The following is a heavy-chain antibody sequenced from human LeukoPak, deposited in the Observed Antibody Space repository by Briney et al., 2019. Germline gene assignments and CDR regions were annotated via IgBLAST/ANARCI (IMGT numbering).Heavy chain of an antibody. Sequence: GGSLRLSCAASGFTFSDYYMSWIRQAPGKGLEWVSYISSSSRTIYYADSVKGRFTISRDNAKNSLYLQMNSLRAEDTAVYYCARALIEGSAFDIWGQGTMVTVSS. J-gene: IGHJ3*02. CDR1: GFTFSDYY. D-gene: IGHD3-22*01. V-gene: IGHV3-11*01. CDR3: ARALIEGSAFDI. CDR2: ISSSSRTI.